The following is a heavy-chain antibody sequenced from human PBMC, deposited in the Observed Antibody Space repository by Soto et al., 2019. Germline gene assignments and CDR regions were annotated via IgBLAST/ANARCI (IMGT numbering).Heavy chain of an antibody. CDR2: ISAYNGNT. D-gene: IGHD2-21*02. V-gene: IGHV1-18*04. J-gene: IGHJ4*02. CDR3: ARSIVVVTALDY. CDR1: GYTFTYYY. Sequence: ASVKVSCKASGYTFTYYYFHWVRQAPGQGLEWMGWISAYNGNTNYAQKLQGRVTMTTDTSTSTAYMELSSLRSEDTAVYYCARSIVVVTALDYWGQGTLVTVSS.